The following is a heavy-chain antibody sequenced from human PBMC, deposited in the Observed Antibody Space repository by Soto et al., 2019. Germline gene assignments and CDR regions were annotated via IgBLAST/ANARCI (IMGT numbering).Heavy chain of an antibody. CDR3: AREPYCTNGVCYESPYYYYYGMDV. J-gene: IGHJ6*02. CDR1: GGSISSYY. CDR2: IYTSGST. D-gene: IGHD2-8*01. V-gene: IGHV4-4*07. Sequence: PSETLSLTCTVSGGSISSYYWSWIRQPAGKGLEWIGRIYTSGSTNYNPSLKSRVTMSVDTSKNQFSLKLSSVTAADTAVYYCAREPYCTNGVCYESPYYYYYGMDVWGQGTTVTSP.